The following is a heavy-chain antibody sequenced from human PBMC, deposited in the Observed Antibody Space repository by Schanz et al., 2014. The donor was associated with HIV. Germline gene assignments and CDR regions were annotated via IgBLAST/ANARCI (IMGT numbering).Heavy chain of an antibody. V-gene: IGHV1-2*02. CDR2: INPNSGGT. CDR3: ARGIVGATPAFDI. CDR1: GYTFSSYD. D-gene: IGHD1-26*01. Sequence: QVQLVQSGAEVKNPGASVKVSCKASGYTFSSYDINWVRQATGQGLEWMGWINPNSGGTNYAQKFQGRVTMTRDTSISTAYMELSRLTSDDTAVYYCARGIVGATPAFDIWGQGTMVTVSS. J-gene: IGHJ3*02.